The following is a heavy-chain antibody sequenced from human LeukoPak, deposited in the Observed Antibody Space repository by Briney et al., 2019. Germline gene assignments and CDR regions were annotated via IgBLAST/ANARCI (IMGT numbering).Heavy chain of an antibody. Sequence: ASVKVSCKASGYTFTSYAMYWVRQAPGQRLEWMGWINAGNGNTKYSQKFQGRVTITRDTSASTAYMELSSLRSEDTAVYYCARALRWCGELLGDYYYGMDVWGKGTTVTVSS. D-gene: IGHD3-10*01. V-gene: IGHV1-3*01. CDR1: GYTFTSYA. J-gene: IGHJ6*04. CDR3: ARALRWCGELLGDYYYGMDV. CDR2: INAGNGNT.